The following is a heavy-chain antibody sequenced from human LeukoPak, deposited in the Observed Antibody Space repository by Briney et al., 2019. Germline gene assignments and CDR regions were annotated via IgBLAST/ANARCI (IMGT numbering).Heavy chain of an antibody. CDR2: INPNSGGT. CDR1: GYTFTGYY. CDR3: ARANGDSFYYYYYGMDV. Sequence: ASVKVSCKSSGYTFTGYYMHWVRQAPGQGLGGMGWINPNSGGTNYAQKFQGRVTMTRDTSISTAYMELSRLRSDDTAVYYCARANGDSFYYYYYGMDVWGQGTTVTVSS. J-gene: IGHJ6*02. D-gene: IGHD4-17*01. V-gene: IGHV1-2*02.